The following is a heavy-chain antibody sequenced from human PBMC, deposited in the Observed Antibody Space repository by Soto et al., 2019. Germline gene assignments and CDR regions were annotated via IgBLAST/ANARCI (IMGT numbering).Heavy chain of an antibody. V-gene: IGHV1-18*01. Sequence: ASVKVYCKASGYTFTGYGISWVRQETGQGLEWMGWISAYNGNTNYAQKLQGRVTMTTDTSTSTAYMELRSLRSDDTAVYYCARDYYGSGRLNAHNWFDPWGQGTLVTVSS. CDR3: ARDYYGSGRLNAHNWFDP. CDR1: GYTFTGYG. J-gene: IGHJ5*02. CDR2: ISAYNGNT. D-gene: IGHD3-10*01.